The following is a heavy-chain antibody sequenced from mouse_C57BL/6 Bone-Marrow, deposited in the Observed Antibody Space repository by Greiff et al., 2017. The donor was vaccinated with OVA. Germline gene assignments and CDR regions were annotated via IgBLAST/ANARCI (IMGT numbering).Heavy chain of an antibody. CDR1: GISITTGNYR. J-gene: IGHJ1*03. CDR3: ARDEGGYYWYFDV. D-gene: IGHD1-1*02. Sequence: EVKLQESGPGLVKPSQTVFLTCTVTGISITTGNYRWSWIRQFPGNKLEWIGYIYYSGTITYNPSLTSRTTITRDTPKNQFFLEMNSVTAEDTATYYCARDEGGYYWYFDVWGTGTTVTVSS. CDR2: IYYSGTI. V-gene: IGHV3-5*01.